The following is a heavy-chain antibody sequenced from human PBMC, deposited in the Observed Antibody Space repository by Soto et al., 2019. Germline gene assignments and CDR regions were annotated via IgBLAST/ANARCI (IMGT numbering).Heavy chain of an antibody. CDR3: ARHHVRGRTIAGAAEV. CDR1: GGSLSGYY. Sequence: PSETLSLTCAVYGGSLSGYYWSWIRQPPGKALEWIGEFNHSGDTNYNPSLKSRVTISVDTSKNQLFLNLSSVTAADTAMYYCARHHVRGRTIAGAAEVWGQGTLVTVS. D-gene: IGHD1-26*01. CDR2: FNHSGDT. V-gene: IGHV4-34*01. J-gene: IGHJ4*02.